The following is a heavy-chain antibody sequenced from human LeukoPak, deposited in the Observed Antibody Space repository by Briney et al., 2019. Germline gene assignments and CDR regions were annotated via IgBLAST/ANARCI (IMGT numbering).Heavy chain of an antibody. CDR3: ARDGSGWYDGMDY. CDR1: GYTFTSYY. Sequence: ASVKVSCKASGYTFTSYYMHWVRQAPGQGLEWMGIINPSAGSTSYAQKFQGRVTMTKDTSTSTVYMELSSLRSEDMAVYYCARDGSGWYDGMDYWGQGTLVTVSS. CDR2: INPSAGST. D-gene: IGHD6-19*01. V-gene: IGHV1-46*01. J-gene: IGHJ4*02.